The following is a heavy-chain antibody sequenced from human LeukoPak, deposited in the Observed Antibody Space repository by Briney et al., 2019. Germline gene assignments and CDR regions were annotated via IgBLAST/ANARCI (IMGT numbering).Heavy chain of an antibody. J-gene: IGHJ4*02. Sequence: SETLSLTCSVSGGSISSTTYYWGWIRQPPGQGLEWIGSIYHRGNTNYNPSLKSRVTISVDTSKNQFSLNLTSVTAADTAVYYCARPVHCTGGNCYVYWGQGTLVTVSS. CDR1: GGSISSTTYY. D-gene: IGHD2-15*01. CDR2: IYHRGNT. V-gene: IGHV4-39*01. CDR3: ARPVHCTGGNCYVY.